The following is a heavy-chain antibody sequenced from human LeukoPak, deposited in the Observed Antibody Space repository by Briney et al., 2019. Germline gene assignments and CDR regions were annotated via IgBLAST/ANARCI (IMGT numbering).Heavy chain of an antibody. D-gene: IGHD5-18*01. CDR3: ARASSLQIYYFDY. CDR1: GYTFTGYY. V-gene: IGHV1-2*02. J-gene: IGHJ4*02. Sequence: ASVKVSCKASGYTFTGYYMHWVRQAPGQGLEWMGWINPNSGGTNYAQKFQGRVTMTRDTSISTAYMELSRLRSDDTAVYYCARASSLQIYYFDYWGQGTLVTVSS. CDR2: INPNSGGT.